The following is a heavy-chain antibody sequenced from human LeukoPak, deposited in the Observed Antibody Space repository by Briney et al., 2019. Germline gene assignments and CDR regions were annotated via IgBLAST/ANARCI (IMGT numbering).Heavy chain of an antibody. CDR1: GGSFSGYY. CDR2: INHSGST. Sequence: SETLSLTCAVYGGSFSGYYWSWIRQPPGKGLEWIGEINHSGSTNYNPSLKSRVTISVDTSKNQFSLKLSSVTAADTAVYYCARGASSGYLPYWGQGTLITVSS. V-gene: IGHV4-34*01. D-gene: IGHD3-3*01. CDR3: ARGASSGYLPY. J-gene: IGHJ4*02.